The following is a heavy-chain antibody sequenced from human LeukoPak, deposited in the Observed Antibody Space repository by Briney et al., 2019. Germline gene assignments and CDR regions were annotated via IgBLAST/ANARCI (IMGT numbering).Heavy chain of an antibody. J-gene: IGHJ4*02. CDR2: IDNDGNT. V-gene: IGHV3-74*03. D-gene: IGHD5-24*01. CDR3: ARERDGRFFDY. Sequence: GGSLRLSCAAPGFSFKNCWMHWVRQAPRKGLEWVSRIDNDGNTKYADSVKGRFTISRDNAKNSLHLQMNTLRAEDTAVYYCARERDGRFFDYWGQGTLVTVSS. CDR1: GFSFKNCW.